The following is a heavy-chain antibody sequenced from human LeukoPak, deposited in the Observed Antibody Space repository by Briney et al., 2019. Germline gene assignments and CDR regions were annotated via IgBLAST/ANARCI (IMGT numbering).Heavy chain of an antibody. V-gene: IGHV3-53*01. J-gene: IGHJ5*02. D-gene: IGHD3-10*02. CDR1: GFTVSSNS. CDR2: IYSGGNT. Sequence: GGSLRLSCTVSGFTVSSNSWSWVRQAPGKGLEWVSFIYSGGNTHYSDSVKGRFTISRDNSKSTLYLQMNSLRAEDTAVYYCARITMSRFDPWGQGTLVTVS. CDR3: ARITMSRFDP.